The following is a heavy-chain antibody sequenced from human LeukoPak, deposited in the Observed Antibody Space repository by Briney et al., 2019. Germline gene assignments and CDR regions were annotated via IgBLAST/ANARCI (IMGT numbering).Heavy chain of an antibody. V-gene: IGHV3-33*01. CDR2: IWYDGSNK. D-gene: IGHD6-13*01. J-gene: IGHJ4*02. Sequence: GGSLRLSCAASGFTFSSYGMHWVRQAPGKGLEWVAVIWYDGSNKYYADSVKGRFTISRDNSKNTLYLQMNSLRAEDTAVYYCARDLLYSSSWSRAYFDYWAREPWSPSPQ. CDR3: ARDLLYSSSWSRAYFDY. CDR1: GFTFSSYG.